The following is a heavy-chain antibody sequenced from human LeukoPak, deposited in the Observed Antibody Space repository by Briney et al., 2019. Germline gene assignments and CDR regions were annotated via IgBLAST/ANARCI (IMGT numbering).Heavy chain of an antibody. D-gene: IGHD1-1*01. CDR1: GSSITSDFF. CDR3: ARNVTAGFFDY. CDR2: IYHSWGI. Sequence: PSETLSLTCAVSGSSITSDFFWGWIRQPPGEGLEWIATIYHSWGIYFNPSLKSRVTISLDASKNQFSLKLTSLTAADTAIYCCARNVTAGFFDYWGQGILVTVSS. J-gene: IGHJ4*02. V-gene: IGHV4-38-2*01.